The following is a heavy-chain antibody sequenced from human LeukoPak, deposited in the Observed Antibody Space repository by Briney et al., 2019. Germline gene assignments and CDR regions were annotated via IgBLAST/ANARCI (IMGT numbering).Heavy chain of an antibody. Sequence: GASVKVSCKASGYTFTGYYMHWVRQAPGQGLEWMGWINPNSGGTNYAQKFQGWVTMTRDTSISTAYMELSSLRSEDTAVYYCARDPNYDFWSGPDWYFDLWGRGTLVTVSS. CDR3: ARDPNYDFWSGPDWYFDL. V-gene: IGHV1-2*04. D-gene: IGHD3-3*01. J-gene: IGHJ2*01. CDR1: GYTFTGYY. CDR2: INPNSGGT.